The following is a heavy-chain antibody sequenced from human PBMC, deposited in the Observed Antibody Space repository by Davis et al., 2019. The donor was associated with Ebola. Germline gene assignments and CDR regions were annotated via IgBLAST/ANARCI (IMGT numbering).Heavy chain of an antibody. CDR1: GGSMRRDH. Sequence: SETLSLTCSVSGGSMRRDHYTLIRQPPGKALEWLGYVHSSGTTNYHPSLRGRVTIALEMSRKQFSLTLTSVTAADTAVYYCARGSDFWSGCFDYWGQGSLVTVSS. CDR2: VHSSGTT. CDR3: ARGSDFWSGCFDY. J-gene: IGHJ4*02. V-gene: IGHV4-4*08. D-gene: IGHD3-3*01.